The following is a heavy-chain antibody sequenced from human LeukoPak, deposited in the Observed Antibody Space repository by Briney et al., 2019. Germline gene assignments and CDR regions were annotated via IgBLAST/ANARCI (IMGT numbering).Heavy chain of an antibody. CDR1: GVSISSYY. Sequence: KPSETLSLTCTVSGVSISSYYWSWIRQPPGKGLEWIGYIYYSGSTNYNPSLKSRVTISVDTSKNQFSLKLSSVTAADTAVYYCARGGCTNGVCYSSYYYYYYMDVWGKGTTATVSS. CDR2: IYYSGST. D-gene: IGHD2-8*01. CDR3: ARGGCTNGVCYSSYYYYYYMDV. V-gene: IGHV4-59*08. J-gene: IGHJ6*03.